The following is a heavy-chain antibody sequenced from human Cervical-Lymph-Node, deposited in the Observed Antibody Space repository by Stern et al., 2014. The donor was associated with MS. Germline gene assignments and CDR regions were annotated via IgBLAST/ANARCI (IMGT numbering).Heavy chain of an antibody. CDR2: ISYDGDNI. Sequence: QVQLVESGGGVVQPVRSLRLSCAASGFTFNSYTMHWVRQAPGKGLEWVAVISYDGDNIYYAESVKGRFTISRENSKNTLSLQMNSLRVDDTAIYYCARDRASSRAGGGMDVWGQGTTVTVSS. D-gene: IGHD6-6*01. J-gene: IGHJ6*02. CDR3: ARDRASSRAGGGMDV. CDR1: GFTFNSYT. V-gene: IGHV3-30*11.